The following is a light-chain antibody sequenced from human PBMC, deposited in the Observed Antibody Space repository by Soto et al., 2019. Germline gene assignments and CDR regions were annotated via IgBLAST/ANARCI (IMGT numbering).Light chain of an antibody. J-gene: IGKJ1*01. CDR3: QHYNNWPRT. CDR1: QSVSSN. Sequence: EIVMTQSPGTLSVSPGERATLSCRASQSVSSNLAWYQQKPGQAPRLLIYGASTRATGIPARFSGSRSGTEFTLTISSLQSKDFAVYYCQHYNNWPRTFGQGTKVEIK. V-gene: IGKV3-15*01. CDR2: GAS.